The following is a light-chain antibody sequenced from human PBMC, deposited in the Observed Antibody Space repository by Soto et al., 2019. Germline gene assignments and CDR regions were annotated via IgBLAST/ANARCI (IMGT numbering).Light chain of an antibody. Sequence: QSALTQPASVSGSPGQSITISCTGTSSDVGGYNFVSWYQQHPGKAPKVMIYDVNNRPSGVSNRFSGPKSGNTASLTISGLQAEDEADYYCTSFTSSITVVFGGGTKLTVL. CDR3: TSFTSSITVV. J-gene: IGLJ2*01. CDR2: DVN. CDR1: SSDVGGYNF. V-gene: IGLV2-14*03.